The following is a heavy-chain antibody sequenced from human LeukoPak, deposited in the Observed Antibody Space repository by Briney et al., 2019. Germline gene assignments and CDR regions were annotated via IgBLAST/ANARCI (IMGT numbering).Heavy chain of an antibody. CDR2: ISGSGGST. Sequence: GGSLRLSCAASGFTFSSYAMSWVRQAPGKGLEWVSAISGSGGSTYYADSVKGRFTISRDNAKNSLYLQMNSLRAEDTAAYYCARDYYDSSGYRHFDYWGQGTLVTVSS. CDR3: ARDYYDSSGYRHFDY. J-gene: IGHJ4*02. CDR1: GFTFSSYA. D-gene: IGHD3-22*01. V-gene: IGHV3-23*01.